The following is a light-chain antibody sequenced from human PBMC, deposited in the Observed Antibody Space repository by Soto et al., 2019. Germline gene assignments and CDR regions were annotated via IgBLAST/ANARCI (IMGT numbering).Light chain of an antibody. CDR1: QRVSSSY. J-gene: IGKJ1*01. V-gene: IGKV3-20*01. CDR3: QQYGSSRT. Sequence: EIVLTQSPGTLSLSPGERATLSCRASQRVSSSYLAWYQQKPGQAPGLLIYGASSRATGIPDRFSGSGSGTDFTLTISRLEPEDFAVYYCQQYGSSRTFGQGTKVEI. CDR2: GAS.